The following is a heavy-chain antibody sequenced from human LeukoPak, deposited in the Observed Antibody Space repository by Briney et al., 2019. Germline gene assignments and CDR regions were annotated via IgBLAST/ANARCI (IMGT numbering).Heavy chain of an antibody. CDR1: GGSISSYY. D-gene: IGHD4-17*01. CDR2: IYTSGST. V-gene: IGHV4-4*07. Sequence: SETLSLTCTVSGGSISSYYWSWIRQPAGKGLEWIGPIYTSGSTNYNPSLKSRVTMSVDTSKNQFSLKLSSVTAADTAVYYCARAIGYGDPSHNWFDPWGQGTLVTVSS. J-gene: IGHJ5*02. CDR3: ARAIGYGDPSHNWFDP.